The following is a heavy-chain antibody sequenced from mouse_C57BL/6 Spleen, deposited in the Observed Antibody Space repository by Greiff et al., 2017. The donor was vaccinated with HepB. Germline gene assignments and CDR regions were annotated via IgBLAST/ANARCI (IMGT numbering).Heavy chain of an antibody. CDR3: ARPFSTAWFAY. J-gene: IGHJ3*01. Sequence: EVKVEESGGGLVKPGGSLKLSCAASGFTFSDYGMHWVRQAPEKGLEWVAYISSGSSTIYYADTVKGRFTISRDNAKNTLFLQMTSLRSEDTAMYYCARPFSTAWFAYWGQGTLVTVSA. CDR1: GFTFSDYG. D-gene: IGHD4-1*02. CDR2: ISSGSSTI. V-gene: IGHV5-17*01.